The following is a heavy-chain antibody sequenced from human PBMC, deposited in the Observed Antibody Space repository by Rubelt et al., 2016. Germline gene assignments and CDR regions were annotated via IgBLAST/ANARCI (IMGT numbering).Heavy chain of an antibody. J-gene: IGHJ4*02. D-gene: IGHD3-9*01. CDR3: ARDLRYFDWLGY. Sequence: VQLVESGGGVVQPGRSLRLSCAASGFTFSSYAMHWVRQAPGKGLEWVAVISYDGSNKYYADSVKGRFTISRDNSKNTLYLQMNSLRAEDTAVYYCARDLRYFDWLGYWGQGTLVTVSS. V-gene: IGHV3-30*04. CDR2: ISYDGSNK. CDR1: GFTFSSYA.